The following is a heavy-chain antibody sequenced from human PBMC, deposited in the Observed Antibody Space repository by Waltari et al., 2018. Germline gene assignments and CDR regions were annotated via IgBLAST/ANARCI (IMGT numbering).Heavy chain of an antibody. V-gene: IGHV3-64*07. J-gene: IGHJ5*02. CDR1: GFSFSSYA. Sequence: EVQLVESGGGLVQPGGSLRLSCTASGFSFSSYARHWVRQAPGKGLEYFSAISGNGDSIYYADSVKGRFTISRDNSKNMLYLQMGSLRAEDMAVYYCARDGRPYGGPNWFDPWGQGTLVTVSS. D-gene: IGHD3-10*01. CDR2: ISGNGDSI. CDR3: ARDGRPYGGPNWFDP.